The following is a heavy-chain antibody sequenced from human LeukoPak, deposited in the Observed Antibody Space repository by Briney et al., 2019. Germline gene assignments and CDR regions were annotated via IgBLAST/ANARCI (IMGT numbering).Heavy chain of an antibody. CDR3: ARRKGCSNTSCPPDY. D-gene: IGHD2-2*01. V-gene: IGHV5-51*01. Sequence: GESLKSSSRGSGYSFTTYWIGWLRQRPGKGREWMGIIYSGDSDAIYSPSFQGQVTMSADKSIKTAYTQRSSLKASEAAMYYCARRKGCSNTSCPPDYWGQGTLVTVSS. J-gene: IGHJ4*02. CDR1: GYSFTTYW. CDR2: IYSGDSDA.